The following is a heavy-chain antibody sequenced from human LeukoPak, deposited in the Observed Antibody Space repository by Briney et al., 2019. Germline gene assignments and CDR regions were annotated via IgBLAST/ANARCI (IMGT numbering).Heavy chain of an antibody. J-gene: IGHJ4*02. CDR1: GFTFSSYS. D-gene: IGHD1-14*01. CDR3: ARDRITVTPLGEYYFDY. V-gene: IGHV3-21*01. CDR2: ISSSSSYI. Sequence: GGSLRLSCAASGFTFSSYSMNWVRQAPGKGLEWVSSISSSSSYIYYADSVKGRFTISRDNAKNSLYLQMNSLRAEDTAVYYCARDRITVTPLGEYYFDYWGQGTLVTVSS.